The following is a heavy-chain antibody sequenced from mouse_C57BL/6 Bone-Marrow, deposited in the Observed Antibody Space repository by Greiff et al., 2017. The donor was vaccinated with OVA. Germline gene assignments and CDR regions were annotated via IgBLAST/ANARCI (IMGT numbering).Heavy chain of an antibody. V-gene: IGHV1-22*01. J-gene: IGHJ1*03. CDR3: ARETHYYGSSYWYFDV. CDR1: GYTFTDYN. D-gene: IGHD1-1*01. Sequence: EVQLQQSGPELVKPGASVKMSCKASGYTFTDYNMHWVKQSHGKSLEWIGYINPNNGGTSSNQKFKGKATLTVNKSSSTAYMELRSLTSEDSAVYYCARETHYYGSSYWYFDVWGTGTTVTVSS. CDR2: INPNNGGT.